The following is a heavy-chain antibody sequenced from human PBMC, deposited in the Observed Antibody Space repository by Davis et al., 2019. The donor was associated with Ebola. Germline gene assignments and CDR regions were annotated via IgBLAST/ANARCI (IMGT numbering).Heavy chain of an antibody. CDR3: ARDATTVTTIWFDP. J-gene: IGHJ5*02. CDR1: GYTFSGYA. Sequence: AASVKVSCKTSGYTFSGYAISWVRQAPGQGLEWIGRIKVYNGHTNYAQNFQGRVTVSTDTSTSIAYMALRSLRSDDTALYYCARDATTVTTIWFDPWGQGTLVTVSS. V-gene: IGHV1-18*01. CDR2: IKVYNGHT. D-gene: IGHD4-17*01.